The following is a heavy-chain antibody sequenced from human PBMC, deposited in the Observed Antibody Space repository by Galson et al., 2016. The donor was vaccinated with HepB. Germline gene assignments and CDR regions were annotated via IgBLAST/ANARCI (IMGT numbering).Heavy chain of an antibody. V-gene: IGHV3-74*01. CDR3: VGDVSYKIDY. J-gene: IGHJ4*02. CDR1: GFSFNDYV. CDR2: ISHDGNYI. D-gene: IGHD1-26*01. Sequence: SLRLSCAASGFSFNDYVMHWVRQAPGKGLVWVSRISHDGNYISYADSVKGRFTISRDNTKNTLFLQMKSLGAEDTAVYHCVGDVSYKIDYWGLGTLVTVSS.